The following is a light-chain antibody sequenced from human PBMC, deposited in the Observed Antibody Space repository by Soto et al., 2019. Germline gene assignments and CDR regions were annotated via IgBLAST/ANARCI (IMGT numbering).Light chain of an antibody. CDR3: PKYNSGHDGWT. Sequence: DIQMTQSPSSLSASVGDRVTITCRASQGISNYLAWYQQKPGKVPKLLIYAASTLQSGVPSRFSGSGSGTDSTLIIRILQPQDVATYYCPKYNSGHDGWTFGQGTKVEIK. J-gene: IGKJ1*01. CDR1: QGISNY. V-gene: IGKV1-27*01. CDR2: AAS.